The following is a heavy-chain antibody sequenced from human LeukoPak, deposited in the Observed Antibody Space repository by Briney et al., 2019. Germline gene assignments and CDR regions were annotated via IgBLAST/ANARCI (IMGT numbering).Heavy chain of an antibody. CDR2: VSGSGSTV. V-gene: IGHV3-48*01. Sequence: GGSLRLSCAASGFTFGDHIMDWVRQPPGKRLEWVAYVSGSGSTVYYADSVKGRFTVSRDNGKSSLYLQMNSLRVEDTALYYCVRQFASWGQGTLVTVSS. CDR3: VRQFAS. CDR1: GFTFGDHI. J-gene: IGHJ4*02.